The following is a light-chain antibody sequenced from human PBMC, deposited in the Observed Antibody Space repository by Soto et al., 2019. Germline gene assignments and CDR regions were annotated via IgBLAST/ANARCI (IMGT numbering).Light chain of an antibody. CDR1: SSNIGAGYD. Sequence: QSVLTQPPSVSGAPGQRATISCTGSSSNIGAGYDVHWYQQLPGTAPKLLIYGNSNRPSGVPDRFSGSKSGTSASLAITGLQAEDEADYYCQSYDSSAVFGTGTKVTVL. J-gene: IGLJ1*01. CDR2: GNS. CDR3: QSYDSSAV. V-gene: IGLV1-40*01.